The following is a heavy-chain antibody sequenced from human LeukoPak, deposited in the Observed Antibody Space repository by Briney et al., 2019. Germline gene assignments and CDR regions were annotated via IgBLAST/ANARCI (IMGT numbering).Heavy chain of an antibody. Sequence: GGSLRLSCAASGFIFSREVMHWVRQAPGKGLDYVSTIIGNGQSTYEAESVKGRFTISRDNGKDTLYLQMGSLRVEDTAVYYCVRDYSATHSFDYWGQGTLVTVSS. V-gene: IGHV3-64*02. CDR2: IIGNGQST. J-gene: IGHJ4*02. D-gene: IGHD1-26*01. CDR3: VRDYSATHSFDY. CDR1: GFIFSREV.